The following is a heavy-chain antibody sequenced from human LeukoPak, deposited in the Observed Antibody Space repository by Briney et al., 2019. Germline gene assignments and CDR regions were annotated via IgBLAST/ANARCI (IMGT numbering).Heavy chain of an antibody. Sequence: ASVKVSCTASGYTFTGYYMHWVRQAPGQGLEWMGWINPNSGGTNYAQKFQGRVTMTRDTSISTAYMELSRLRSDDTAVYYCARDSKLRYYDSGEYYFDYWGQGTLVTVSS. CDR3: ARDSKLRYYDSGEYYFDY. CDR1: GYTFTGYY. J-gene: IGHJ4*02. V-gene: IGHV1-2*02. CDR2: INPNSGGT. D-gene: IGHD3-22*01.